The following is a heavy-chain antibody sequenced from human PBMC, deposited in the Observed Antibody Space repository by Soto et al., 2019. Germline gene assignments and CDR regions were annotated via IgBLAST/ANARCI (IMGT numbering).Heavy chain of an antibody. CDR1: GFTFSSYW. D-gene: IGHD2-15*01. V-gene: IGHV3-7*01. Sequence: GGSLRLSCAASGFTFSSYWMSWVRQAPGKGLEWVANIKQDGSEKYYVDSVKGRFTISRDNAKNSLYLQMNSLRAEDTAVYYCARNPRSLIEYCSGGSCYHDYWGQGTLVTVSS. CDR2: IKQDGSEK. J-gene: IGHJ4*02. CDR3: ARNPRSLIEYCSGGSCYHDY.